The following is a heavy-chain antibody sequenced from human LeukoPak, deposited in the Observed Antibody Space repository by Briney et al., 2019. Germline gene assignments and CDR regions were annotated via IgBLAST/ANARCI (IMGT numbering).Heavy chain of an antibody. Sequence: SETLSLTCTVSGGSISSSSYYWGWIRQPPGKGLEWIGSIYYSGSTYYNPSFKSRVTISVDTSKNQFSLKLSSVTAADTAVYYCARPLVVRYYYYYMDVWGKGTTVTVSS. D-gene: IGHD2-15*01. V-gene: IGHV4-39*01. CDR2: IYYSGST. J-gene: IGHJ6*03. CDR3: ARPLVVRYYYYYMDV. CDR1: GGSISSSSYY.